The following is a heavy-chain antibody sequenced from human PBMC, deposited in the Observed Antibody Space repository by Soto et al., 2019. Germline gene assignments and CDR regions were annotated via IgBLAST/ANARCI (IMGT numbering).Heavy chain of an antibody. J-gene: IGHJ6*03. V-gene: IGHV4-4*02. Sequence: QVQLQESGPGLVKPSETLSLTCAVSGGSISISNWWSWVRQNPGKGLEWIGQIHHSGSTNYSPSLASGVTIQVYKSKTQVPRQTNSVTAADTAVYYCARGGYYVYMDVWGKGTTVTVSS. CDR3: ARGGYYVYMDV. D-gene: IGHD3-10*02. CDR2: IHHSGST. CDR1: GGSISISNW.